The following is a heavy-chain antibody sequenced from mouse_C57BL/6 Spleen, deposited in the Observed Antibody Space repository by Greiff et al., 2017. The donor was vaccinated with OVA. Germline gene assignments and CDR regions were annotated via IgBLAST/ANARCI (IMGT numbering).Heavy chain of an antibody. CDR2: ISYDGSN. CDR1: GYSITSGYY. V-gene: IGHV3-6*01. J-gene: IGHJ4*01. Sequence: EVKLQESGPGLVKPSQSLSLTCSVTGYSITSGYYWNWIRQFPGNKLEWMGYISYDGSNNYNPSLKNRISITRDTSKNQFFLKLNSVTTEDTATYYCARVLRGAMDYWGQGTSVTVSS. D-gene: IGHD1-1*01. CDR3: ARVLRGAMDY.